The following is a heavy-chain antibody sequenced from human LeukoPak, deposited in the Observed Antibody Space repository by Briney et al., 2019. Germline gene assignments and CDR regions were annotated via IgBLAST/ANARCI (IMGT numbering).Heavy chain of an antibody. CDR3: AKDNPIEEVPGLGPGS. Sequence: GGSLRLSCAASGFTISSYWMIWVRQAPGKGLEWVANIKQDGSEKYYVDSVKGRFTISRDNAKNSLYLQMNSLRAEDTAVYYCAKDNPIEEVPGLGPGSWGQGTLVSVSS. D-gene: IGHD2-2*01. J-gene: IGHJ5*02. CDR2: IKQDGSEK. CDR1: GFTISSYW. V-gene: IGHV3-7*01.